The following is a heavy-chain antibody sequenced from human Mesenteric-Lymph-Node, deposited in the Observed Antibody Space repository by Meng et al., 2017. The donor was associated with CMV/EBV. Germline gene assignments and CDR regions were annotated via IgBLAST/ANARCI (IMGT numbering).Heavy chain of an antibody. CDR1: GYTFTGYY. D-gene: IGHD6-13*01. Sequence: ASVKVSCKASGYTFTGYYMHWVRQAPGQGLEWMGWINPNSGGTNYAQKFQGRVTMTRDTSISTAYMELSRLRSDDTAVYYCARQQIAAAGFYYYHGMDVWGQGTTVTVSS. J-gene: IGHJ6*02. CDR2: INPNSGGT. CDR3: ARQQIAAAGFYYYHGMDV. V-gene: IGHV1-2*02.